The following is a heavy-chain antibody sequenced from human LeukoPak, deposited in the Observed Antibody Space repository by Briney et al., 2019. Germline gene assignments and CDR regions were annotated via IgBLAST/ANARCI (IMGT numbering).Heavy chain of an antibody. J-gene: IGHJ4*02. Sequence: ASVKVSCKVSGYTLTELSMHWVRPAPGKGLEWMGGFDPEDGETIYAQRFQGRVTMTEDTSTDTAYMELSSQRSEDTAVYYCATKDPWGGIDYWGQGTLVTVSS. D-gene: IGHD3-16*01. CDR1: GYTLTELS. CDR2: FDPEDGET. CDR3: ATKDPWGGIDY. V-gene: IGHV1-24*01.